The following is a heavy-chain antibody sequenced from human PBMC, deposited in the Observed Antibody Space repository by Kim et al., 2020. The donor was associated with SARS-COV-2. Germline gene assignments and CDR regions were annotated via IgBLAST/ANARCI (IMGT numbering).Heavy chain of an antibody. D-gene: IGHD3-22*01. Sequence: SVKVSCKASGGTFSSYAISWVRQAPGQGLEWMGGIIPIFGTANYAQKFQGRVTITADESTSTAYMELSSLRSEDTAVYYCARDWPQDYYDSSGSSSGYYGMDVWGQGTTVTVSS. V-gene: IGHV1-69*13. CDR3: ARDWPQDYYDSSGSSSGYYGMDV. J-gene: IGHJ6*02. CDR1: GGTFSSYA. CDR2: IIPIFGTA.